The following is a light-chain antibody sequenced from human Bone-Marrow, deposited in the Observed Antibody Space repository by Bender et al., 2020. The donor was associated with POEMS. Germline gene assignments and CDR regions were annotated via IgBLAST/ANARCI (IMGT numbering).Light chain of an antibody. Sequence: QSALTQPASVSGFPGQSITISCTGTSSDVGDYNLVSWYQQYPGVAPKLIIYEVSNRPSGVSNHFSGSKSGNTASLTISGLQAEDEAHYYCSSYTTTTTRVFGGGTKLTVL. J-gene: IGLJ3*02. CDR2: EVS. CDR3: SSYTTTTTRV. CDR1: SSDVGDYNL. V-gene: IGLV2-14*02.